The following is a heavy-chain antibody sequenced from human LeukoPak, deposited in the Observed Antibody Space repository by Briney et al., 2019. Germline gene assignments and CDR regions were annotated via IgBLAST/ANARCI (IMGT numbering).Heavy chain of an antibody. Sequence: GESLQISCQGSGYSFTSYWIGWVRQMPGKGLEWVGIIYPGDSDTRYSPSFQGQVTISADKSISTAYLQWSSLKASDTAMYYCARGPDCSGGSCQFDPWGQGTLVTVSS. J-gene: IGHJ5*02. CDR1: GYSFTSYW. CDR2: IYPGDSDT. V-gene: IGHV5-51*01. D-gene: IGHD2-15*01. CDR3: ARGPDCSGGSCQFDP.